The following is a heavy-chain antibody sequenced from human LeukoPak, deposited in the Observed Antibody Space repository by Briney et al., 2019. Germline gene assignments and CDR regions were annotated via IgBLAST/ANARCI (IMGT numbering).Heavy chain of an antibody. J-gene: IGHJ4*02. CDR2: INTNPGNP. Sequence: ASVKFSCKASGYTFTSYAMNWVRQAPGQGLEWMGWINTNPGNPTYAQGFTGRFVYSLDTSVSTAYLQISSLKAEDTAVYYCARDGVYWTYYDILTGESKPFIDYWGQGTLVTVSS. V-gene: IGHV7-4-1*02. CDR1: GYTFTSYA. D-gene: IGHD3-9*01. CDR3: ARDGVYWTYYDILTGESKPFIDY.